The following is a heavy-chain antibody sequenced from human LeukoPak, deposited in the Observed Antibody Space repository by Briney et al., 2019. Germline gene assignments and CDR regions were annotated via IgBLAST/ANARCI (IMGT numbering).Heavy chain of an antibody. J-gene: IGHJ4*01. CDR2: IYYSGST. Sequence: SETLSLTCSVSGGSISRSTYYWGWIRQPPGKGLEWIGSIYYSGSTSYSPSLKSRVTISVDTSKNQFSLRLSSVTAADTAVYYCARNVSAGYFDYWGHGTLVTVSS. CDR3: ARNVSAGYFDY. V-gene: IGHV4-39*01. D-gene: IGHD2-8*01. CDR1: GGSISRSTYY.